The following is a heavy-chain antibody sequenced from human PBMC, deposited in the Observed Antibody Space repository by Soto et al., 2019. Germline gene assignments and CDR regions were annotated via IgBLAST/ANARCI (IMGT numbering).Heavy chain of an antibody. D-gene: IGHD1-7*01. CDR1: GGSISSGAYY. Sequence: SETLSLTCTVSGGSISSGAYYWSWIRQHPGKALEWIGYMYYTGRTYYNPSLESRLIISGDTSKNQFSLNLTSVNAADKEVYYCERRRAFSNWDSGADAFDLWGQGTTVT. J-gene: IGHJ3*01. CDR3: ERRRAFSNWDSGADAFDL. V-gene: IGHV4-31*03. CDR2: MYYTGRT.